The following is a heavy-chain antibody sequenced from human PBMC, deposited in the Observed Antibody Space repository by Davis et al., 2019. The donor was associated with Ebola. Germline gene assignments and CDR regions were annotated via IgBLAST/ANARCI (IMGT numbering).Heavy chain of an antibody. D-gene: IGHD3-9*01. CDR1: GFTFSSYG. CDR2: IRYDGSNK. CDR3: AKSPPNVLRYFDWLLQYGMDV. J-gene: IGHJ6*02. V-gene: IGHV3-30*02. Sequence: GESLKISCAASGFTFSSYGMHWVRQAPGKGLEWVAFIRYDGSNKYYADSVKGRFTISRDNSKNTLYLQMNSLRAEDTAVYYCAKSPPNVLRYFDWLLQYGMDVWGQGTTVTVSS.